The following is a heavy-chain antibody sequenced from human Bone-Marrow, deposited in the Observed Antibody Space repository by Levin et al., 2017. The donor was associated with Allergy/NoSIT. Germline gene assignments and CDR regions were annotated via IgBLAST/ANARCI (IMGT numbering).Heavy chain of an antibody. CDR3: ARQICSGGSCRLEN. CDR2: IYVGDSGT. V-gene: IGHV5-51*01. D-gene: IGHD2-15*01. CDR1: GYSLSTSW. J-gene: IGHJ4*02. Sequence: KVSCKGSGYSLSTSWIGWVRQKPGKGLEWMGLIYVGDSGTRYSPSFQGQVTMSADKSINTASLQWSSLKASDTAIYYCARQICSGGSCRLENWGQGTLVSVSS.